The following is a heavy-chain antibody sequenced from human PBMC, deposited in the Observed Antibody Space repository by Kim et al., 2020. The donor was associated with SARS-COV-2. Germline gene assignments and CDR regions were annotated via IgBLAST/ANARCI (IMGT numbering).Heavy chain of an antibody. J-gene: IGHJ4*02. CDR1: GYTFTDYF. CDR2: INPNSGDT. V-gene: IGHV1-2*06. D-gene: IGHD6-19*01. Sequence: ASVKVSCKASGYTFTDYFIHWVRQAPGQGLEWVGRINPNSGDTRIPQKFQGRVTMTRDTSISTAYMELSSLTSDDAAVYYCARAYPDGGVTGIVYWGQGTLVTVSS. CDR3: ARAYPDGGVTGIVY.